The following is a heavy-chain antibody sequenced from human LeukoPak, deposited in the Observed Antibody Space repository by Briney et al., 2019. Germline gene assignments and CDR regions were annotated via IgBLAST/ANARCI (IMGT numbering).Heavy chain of an antibody. CDR1: GFTFSSYS. Sequence: GGSLRLSCAASGFTFSSYSMNWVRQAPGKGLEWVSSISSSSSYIYYADSVKGRFTISRDNAKNSLYLQMNSLRAEDTAVYYCAKRAENSSGYYLYYFDYWGQGTLVTVSS. CDR2: ISSSSSYI. J-gene: IGHJ4*02. V-gene: IGHV3-21*01. D-gene: IGHD3-22*01. CDR3: AKRAENSSGYYLYYFDY.